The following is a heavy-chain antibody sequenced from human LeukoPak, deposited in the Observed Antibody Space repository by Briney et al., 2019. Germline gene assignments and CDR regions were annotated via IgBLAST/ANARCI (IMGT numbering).Heavy chain of an antibody. CDR2: INSDGSST. CDR3: ARVLVAPILWFGRGGGMDV. Sequence: GGSLRLSCAASGFTFSSYWMHWVRQAPGKGLVWVSRINSDGSSTSYADSVKGRFTISRDNAKNTLYLQMNSLRAEDTAVYYCARVLVAPILWFGRGGGMDVWGQGTTVTVSS. J-gene: IGHJ6*02. CDR1: GFTFSSYW. V-gene: IGHV3-74*01. D-gene: IGHD3-10*01.